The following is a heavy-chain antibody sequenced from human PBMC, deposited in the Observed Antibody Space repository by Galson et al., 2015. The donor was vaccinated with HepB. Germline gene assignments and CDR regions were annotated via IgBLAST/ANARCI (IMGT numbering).Heavy chain of an antibody. CDR3: ARDLYCGGDCSHDYYYYGMDV. V-gene: IGHV3-7*01. Sequence: SLRLSCAASGFTFSSYWMSWVRQAPGKGLEWVANIKQDGSEKYYADSVKGRFTISRDNAKNSLYLQMNSLRAEDTAVYYCARDLYCGGDCSHDYYYYGMDVWGQGTTVTVSS. CDR1: GFTFSSYW. J-gene: IGHJ6*02. CDR2: IKQDGSEK. D-gene: IGHD2-21*02.